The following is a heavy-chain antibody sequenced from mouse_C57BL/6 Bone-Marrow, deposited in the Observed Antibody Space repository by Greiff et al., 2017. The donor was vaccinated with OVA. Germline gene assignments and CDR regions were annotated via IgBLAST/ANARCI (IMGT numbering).Heavy chain of an antibody. Sequence: QLQQPGAELVKPGASVQLSCKASGYTFTSYWMHWVKQRPGQGLEWIGMIHPNSGSTNYNEKFKSKATLTVDKSSSTAYMQLSSLTSEDSAVYYCSRKGVVVDYWGQGTTLTVSS. V-gene: IGHV1-64*01. J-gene: IGHJ2*01. CDR1: GYTFTSYW. D-gene: IGHD1-1*01. CDR2: IHPNSGST. CDR3: SRKGVVVDY.